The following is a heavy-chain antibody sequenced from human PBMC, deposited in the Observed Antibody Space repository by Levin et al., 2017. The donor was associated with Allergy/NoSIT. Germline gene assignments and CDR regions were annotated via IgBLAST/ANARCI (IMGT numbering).Heavy chain of an antibody. CDR3: ARVSLVVIPLGYFDL. D-gene: IGHD3-22*01. CDR1: GYTFTGYY. Sequence: ASVKVSCKASGYTFTGYYMHWVRQAPGQGLEWMGWINPNSGGTNYAQKFQGRVTMTRDTSISTAYMELSRLRSDDTAVYYCARVSLVVIPLGYFDLWGRGTLVTVSS. J-gene: IGHJ2*01. CDR2: INPNSGGT. V-gene: IGHV1-2*02.